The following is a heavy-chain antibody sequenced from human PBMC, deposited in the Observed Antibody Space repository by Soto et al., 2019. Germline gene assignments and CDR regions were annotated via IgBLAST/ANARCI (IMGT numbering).Heavy chain of an antibody. D-gene: IGHD3-10*01. CDR3: ARDSTRYYYGSGMTHDY. CDR2: ISAYNGNT. Sequence: ASVKVSCKASGYTFTSYGISWVRQAPGQGLEWMGWISAYNGNTNYAQKLQGRVTMTTDTSTSTAYMELRSLRSDDTAVYYCARDSTRYYYGSGMTHDYWGQGTLVTVSS. J-gene: IGHJ4*02. CDR1: GYTFTSYG. V-gene: IGHV1-18*01.